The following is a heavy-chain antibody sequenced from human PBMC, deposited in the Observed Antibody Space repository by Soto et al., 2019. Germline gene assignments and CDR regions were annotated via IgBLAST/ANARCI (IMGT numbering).Heavy chain of an antibody. CDR2: IYHSGST. Sequence: SENLPHTCCVSGGSISRSNWWSWVRQPPGKGLEWIGEIYHSGSTNYNPSLKSRVTISVDKSKNQFSLKLSSVTAADTAVYYCARGSYDFWIFYCCTEYYYGMDVCAQRTTV. CDR3: ARGSYDFWIFYCCTEYYYGMDV. V-gene: IGHV4-4*02. J-gene: IGHJ6*02. D-gene: IGHD3-3*01. CDR1: GGSISRSNW.